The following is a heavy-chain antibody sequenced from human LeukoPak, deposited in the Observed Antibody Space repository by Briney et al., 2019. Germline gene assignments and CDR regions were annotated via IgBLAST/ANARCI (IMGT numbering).Heavy chain of an antibody. V-gene: IGHV3-30*02. Sequence: GGSLRLSCAASGFTFSSYAMSWVRQAPGKGLEWVAFIRYDGSNKYYADSVKGRFTISRDNSKNTLYLQMNSLRAEDTAVYYCAKGLQAVADYWGQGTLVTVSS. D-gene: IGHD6-19*01. CDR1: GFTFSSYA. CDR3: AKGLQAVADY. CDR2: IRYDGSNK. J-gene: IGHJ4*02.